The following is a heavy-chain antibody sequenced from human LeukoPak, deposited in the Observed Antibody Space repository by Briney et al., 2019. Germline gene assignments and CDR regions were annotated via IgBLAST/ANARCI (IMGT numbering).Heavy chain of an antibody. CDR2: ISYDGSNK. D-gene: IGHD4-11*01. CDR1: GFTFSSYG. J-gene: IGHJ4*02. Sequence: GGSLRLSCAASGFTFSSYGMHWVRQAPGKGLEWVAVISYDGSNKYYADSVKGRFTISRDNSNNTLYLQMNSLRAEDTAVYYCAKLTTSWGQGTLVTVSS. CDR3: AKLTTS. V-gene: IGHV3-30*18.